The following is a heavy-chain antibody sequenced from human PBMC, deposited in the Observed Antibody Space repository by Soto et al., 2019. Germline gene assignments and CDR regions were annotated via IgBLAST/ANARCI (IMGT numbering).Heavy chain of an antibody. J-gene: IGHJ4*02. CDR3: ARDNRSGYYFDY. D-gene: IGHD3-22*01. CDR2: IYHSGST. Sequence: SETLSLTCAVSGGSISSGGYSWSWIRQPPGKGLEWIGYIYHSGSTYYNPSLKGRVTISVDRSKNQFSLKLSSVTAADTAVYYCARDNRSGYYFDYWGQGTLVTVSS. V-gene: IGHV4-30-2*01. CDR1: GGSISSGGYS.